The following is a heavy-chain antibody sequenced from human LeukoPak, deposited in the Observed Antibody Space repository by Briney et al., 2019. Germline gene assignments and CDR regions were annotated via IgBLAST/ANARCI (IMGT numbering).Heavy chain of an antibody. V-gene: IGHV1-46*01. CDR1: GYTFTSYY. D-gene: IGHD2-2*01. Sequence: ASVKVSCKASGYTFTSYYMHWVRQAPGQGLEWMGIINPSGGSTSYAQKFQGRVTMTRDTSTSTAYMELRSLRSDDTAVYYCARGRYIVVVPAAMIDARTTRYYYYYGMDVWGQGTTVTVSS. J-gene: IGHJ6*02. CDR2: INPSGGST. CDR3: ARGRYIVVVPAAMIDARTTRYYYYYGMDV.